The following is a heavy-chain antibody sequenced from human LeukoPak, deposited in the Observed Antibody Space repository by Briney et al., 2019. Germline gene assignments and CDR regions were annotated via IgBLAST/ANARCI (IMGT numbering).Heavy chain of an antibody. CDR3: ARALGSGYDYDLDY. D-gene: IGHD5-12*01. CDR1: GYTSTGYY. CDR2: INPNSGGT. J-gene: IGHJ4*02. V-gene: IGHV1-2*04. Sequence: ASVKVSCKASGYTSTGYYMHWVRQAPGQGLEWMGWINPNSGGTNYAQKFQGWVTMTRDTSISTAYMELSRLRSDDTAVYYCARALGSGYDYDLDYWGQGTLVTVSS.